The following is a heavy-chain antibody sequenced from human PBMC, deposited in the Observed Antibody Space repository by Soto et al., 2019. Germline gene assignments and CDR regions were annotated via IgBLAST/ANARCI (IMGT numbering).Heavy chain of an antibody. CDR2: ISYDGSNK. D-gene: IGHD1-26*01. CDR1: GFTFSSYA. Sequence: PGGSLRLSCAASGFTFSSYAMHWVRQAPGKGLEWVAVISYDGSNKYYAETVKGRFTISRDNSKNTQYQQMNSLRAEDTNMYYSARDLFWEIYYYYGMDVWGQGTTVTVSS. J-gene: IGHJ6*02. V-gene: IGHV3-30-3*01. CDR3: ARDLFWEIYYYYGMDV.